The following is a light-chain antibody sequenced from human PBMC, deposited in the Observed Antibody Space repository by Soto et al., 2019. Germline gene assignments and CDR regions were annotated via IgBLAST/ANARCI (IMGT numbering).Light chain of an antibody. V-gene: IGKV3D-15*01. CDR2: GAS. CDR1: QSVRSN. Sequence: EVVITQSPATLYVSPGERVTLSCRASQSVRSNLAWYQQKPGQSARILIYGASTRATGIPARFSGSGSGTDFTLTISSLQSEDFAVYDCQHYKTWPLAFGGGTQVDIK. CDR3: QHYKTWPLA. J-gene: IGKJ4*01.